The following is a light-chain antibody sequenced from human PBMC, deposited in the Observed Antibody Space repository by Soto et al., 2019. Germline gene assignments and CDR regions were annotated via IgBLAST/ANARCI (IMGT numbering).Light chain of an antibody. V-gene: IGLV2-11*01. CDR3: CSYAGSYTWV. CDR2: DVS. Sequence: QSVLTQPRSVSGSPGQSVTISCTGTSSDVGAYNFVSWYQQHPGKAPKLMIYDVSKRPSGVPDRFSGSKSGNTASLTISGIQAEDEADYYCCSYAGSYTWVFGGGTKLTVL. CDR1: SSDVGAYNF. J-gene: IGLJ2*01.